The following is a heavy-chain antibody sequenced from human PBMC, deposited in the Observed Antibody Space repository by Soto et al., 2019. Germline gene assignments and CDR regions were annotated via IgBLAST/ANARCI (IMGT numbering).Heavy chain of an antibody. Sequence: GSLRLSCAASGFTFSSYGMHWVRQAPGKGLEWVAVIWYDGSNKYYADSVKGRFTISRDNSKNTLYLQMNSLRAEDTAVYYCARDGSSYDSSGYPGYWGQGTLVTVSS. D-gene: IGHD3-22*01. CDR1: GFTFSSYG. V-gene: IGHV3-33*01. CDR3: ARDGSSYDSSGYPGY. CDR2: IWYDGSNK. J-gene: IGHJ4*02.